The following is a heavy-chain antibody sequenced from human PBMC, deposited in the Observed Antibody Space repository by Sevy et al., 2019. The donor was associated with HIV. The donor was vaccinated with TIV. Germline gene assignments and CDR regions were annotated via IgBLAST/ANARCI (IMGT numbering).Heavy chain of an antibody. CDR3: ARDSSVAARSDY. D-gene: IGHD6-6*01. Sequence: GGSLRLSCAASGFTFSSYAMHWVRQAPGKGLEWVAVISYDGSNKYYADSVKGRFTTSRDNSKNTLYLQMNSLRAEDTAVYYCARDSSVAARSDYWGQGTLVTVSS. V-gene: IGHV3-30-3*01. CDR2: ISYDGSNK. CDR1: GFTFSSYA. J-gene: IGHJ4*02.